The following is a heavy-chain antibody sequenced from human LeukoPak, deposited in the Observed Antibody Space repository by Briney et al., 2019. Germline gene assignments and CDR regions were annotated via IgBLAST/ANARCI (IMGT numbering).Heavy chain of an antibody. Sequence: SETLSLTCAVYGGSFSGYYWSWIRQPPGKGLEWIGEINHSGSTNYNPSLKGRVTISVDTSKNQFSLKLSSVTAADTAAYYCARIQQWLVRNFDYWGQGTLVTVSS. D-gene: IGHD6-19*01. J-gene: IGHJ4*02. CDR1: GGSFSGYY. CDR2: INHSGST. V-gene: IGHV4-34*01. CDR3: ARIQQWLVRNFDY.